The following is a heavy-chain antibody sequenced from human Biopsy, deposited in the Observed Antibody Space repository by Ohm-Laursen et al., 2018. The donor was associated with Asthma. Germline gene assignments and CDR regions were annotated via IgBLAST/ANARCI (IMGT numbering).Heavy chain of an antibody. CDR2: ISFDGSNK. CDR1: VFTFSSFG. J-gene: IGHJ6*02. D-gene: IGHD2-15*01. Sequence: RLSGGASVFTFSSFGMRWVRQTPAKGLEWVAVISFDGSNKYYADSVKGRFTISRDNSKNTLYLQMTSLSAEDSAVYYCARVDGVVEAATRLGGMDVWGQGTTVTVSS. V-gene: IGHV3-30*03. CDR3: ARVDGVVEAATRLGGMDV.